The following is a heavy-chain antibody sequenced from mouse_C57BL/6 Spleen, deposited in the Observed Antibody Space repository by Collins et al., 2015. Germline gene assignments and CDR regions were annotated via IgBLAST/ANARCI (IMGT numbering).Heavy chain of an antibody. Sequence: QVQLQQPGAELVRPGTSVKLSCKASGYTFTSYWMHWVKQRPGQGLEWIGVIDPSDSYTNYNQKFKGKATLTVDTSSSTAYMQLSSLTSEDSAVYYCARRNYYGSSYHAMDYWGQGTSVTVSS. CDR3: ARRNYYGSSYHAMDY. J-gene: IGHJ4*01. CDR2: IDPSDSYT. CDR1: GYTFTSYW. V-gene: IGHV1-59*01. D-gene: IGHD1-1*01.